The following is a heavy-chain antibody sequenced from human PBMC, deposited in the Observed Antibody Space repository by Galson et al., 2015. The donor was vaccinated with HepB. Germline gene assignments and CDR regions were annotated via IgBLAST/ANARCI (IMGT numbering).Heavy chain of an antibody. V-gene: IGHV1-3*01. D-gene: IGHD2-8*01. CDR1: GYTFTSNA. CDR3: ARDGNGVDY. Sequence: SCKASGYTFTSNALHWVRQAPGQRLEWMGWINAGNGDTKYSQRFQGRFTITRDTSASIAYMDLSSLRSEDTAVYYCARDGNGVDYWGQGTLVTVSS. J-gene: IGHJ4*02. CDR2: INAGNGDT.